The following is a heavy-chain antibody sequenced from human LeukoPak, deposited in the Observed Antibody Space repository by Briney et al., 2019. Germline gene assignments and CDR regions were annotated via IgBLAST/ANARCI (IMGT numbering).Heavy chain of an antibody. CDR3: ARGCAGSGSYYNVCPLDY. V-gene: IGHV4-39*07. CDR1: GGSISSSSYS. Sequence: SETLSLTCTVSGGSISSSSYSWGWIRQPPGKGLEWIGSIYYSGSTYYNPSLKSRVTISVDTSKNQFSLKLSSVTAADTAVYYCARGCAGSGSYYNVCPLDYWGQGTLVTVSS. CDR2: IYYSGST. J-gene: IGHJ4*02. D-gene: IGHD3-10*01.